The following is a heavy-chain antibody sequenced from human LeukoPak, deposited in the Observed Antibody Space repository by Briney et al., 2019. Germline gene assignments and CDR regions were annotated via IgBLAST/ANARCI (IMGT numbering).Heavy chain of an antibody. J-gene: IGHJ5*02. CDR1: GFTFSNYA. Sequence: GGSLRLSCAASGFTFSNYAMYWVRQAAGKWLEWVSSIDAIGGATYYADSVKGRFTISRDNSKNTFYLQMNSLRAEDTAVYSCAKGSGSGWYGWFAPWGQGTRVTVSS. CDR3: AKGSGSGWYGWFAP. D-gene: IGHD6-19*01. CDR2: IDAIGGAT. V-gene: IGHV3-23*01.